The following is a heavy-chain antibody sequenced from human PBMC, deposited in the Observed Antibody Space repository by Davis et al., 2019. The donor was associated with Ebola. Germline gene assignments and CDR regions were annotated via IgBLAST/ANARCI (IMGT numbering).Heavy chain of an antibody. CDR1: GFTFNKYG. Sequence: GESLNISCAASGFTFNKYGIHWVRQAPGKGLEWVALMSHDGNKEYYSDSVKRRFTISRDNSRNTVFLQMNSLRAEDTAIYYCAKDFQSYVAVAGTKDHWGQGTLVTVSS. V-gene: IGHV3-30*18. CDR2: MSHDGNKE. J-gene: IGHJ4*02. D-gene: IGHD6-19*01. CDR3: AKDFQSYVAVAGTKDH.